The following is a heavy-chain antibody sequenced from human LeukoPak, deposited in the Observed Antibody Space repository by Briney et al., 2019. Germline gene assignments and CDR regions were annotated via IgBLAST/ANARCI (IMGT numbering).Heavy chain of an antibody. J-gene: IGHJ3*02. D-gene: IGHD3-22*01. CDR3: ARGLTIIRAAPRAPLDI. V-gene: IGHV1-2*02. CDR1: GYTFTGYY. Sequence: ASVKVSCKASGYTFTGYYIHWVRQAPGQGLEWMGWISPNSGGTNSAQKFQGRVTMTRDPSISTAYMELSRLRSDDTAVYYCARGLTIIRAAPRAPLDIWGQGTMVTVSS. CDR2: ISPNSGGT.